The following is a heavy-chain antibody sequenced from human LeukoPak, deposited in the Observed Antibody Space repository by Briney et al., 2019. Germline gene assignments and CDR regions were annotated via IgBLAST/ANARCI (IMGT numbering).Heavy chain of an antibody. D-gene: IGHD1-26*01. CDR2: IYTSGST. CDR3: ARDQDSGSYLSWFDP. J-gene: IGHJ5*02. V-gene: IGHV4-4*07. CDR1: GGSISSYY. Sequence: PSETLSLTCTVSGGSISSYYWSWIRQPAGKGLEWIGRIYTSGSTNYNPSLKSRVTMSVDTSKNQFSPKLSSVTAADTAVYYCARDQDSGSYLSWFDPWGQGTLVTVSS.